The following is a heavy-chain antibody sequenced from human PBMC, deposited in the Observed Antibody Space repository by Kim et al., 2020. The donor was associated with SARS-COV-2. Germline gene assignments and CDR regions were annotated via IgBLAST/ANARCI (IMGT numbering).Heavy chain of an antibody. Sequence: SETLSLTCTVSGGSISTYYWNWIRQPPAKGLEWIGFVYHSGITNYNPSLKSRVTISVDTSKNQFSLNLRSVTAADTAVYYCARDEANYLSGLNLWGQGTTVTVSS. D-gene: IGHD2-8*01. CDR1: GGSISTYY. CDR2: VYHSGIT. V-gene: IGHV4-59*01. CDR3: ARDEANYLSGLNL. J-gene: IGHJ6*02.